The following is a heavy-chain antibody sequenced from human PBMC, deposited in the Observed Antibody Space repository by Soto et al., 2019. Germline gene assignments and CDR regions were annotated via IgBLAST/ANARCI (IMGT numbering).Heavy chain of an antibody. V-gene: IGHV3-11*04. CDR2: ISSSGSTI. Sequence: PGGSLRLSCAASGFTFSDYYMSWIRQAPGKGLEWVSYISSSGSTIYYADSVKGRFTISRDNAKNSLYLQMNSLRAEDTAVYYCARELNTYYDFWSGYPLGYYYYYGMDVWGQGTTVTVSS. CDR3: ARELNTYYDFWSGYPLGYYYYYGMDV. J-gene: IGHJ6*02. D-gene: IGHD3-3*01. CDR1: GFTFSDYY.